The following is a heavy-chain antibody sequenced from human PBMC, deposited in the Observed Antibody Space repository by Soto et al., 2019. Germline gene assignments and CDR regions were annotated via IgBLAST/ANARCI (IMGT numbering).Heavy chain of an antibody. Sequence: QVQLVQSGAEVKKPGASVKVSCKASGYTLTSYGISWVRQAPGQGLEWMGWISAYNGNTNYAQKLQGRVTMTTDTSTSTAYMELRSLRSDDTAVYYCARDLYYYDSSGYSDYWGQGTLVTVSS. CDR2: ISAYNGNT. CDR3: ARDLYYYDSSGYSDY. CDR1: GYTLTSYG. D-gene: IGHD3-22*01. J-gene: IGHJ4*02. V-gene: IGHV1-18*01.